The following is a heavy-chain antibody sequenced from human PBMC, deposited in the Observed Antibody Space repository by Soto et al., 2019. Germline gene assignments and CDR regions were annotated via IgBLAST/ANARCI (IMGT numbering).Heavy chain of an antibody. J-gene: IGHJ5*02. CDR2: IYWDDDK. CDR3: AHIPNYYQYDWFDP. Sequence: QITLKESGPTLVKPTQTLTLTCTFSGFSLTTRGVGVGWIRQPPGKGLECLALIYWDDDKRYSPSLQSRLSITKDTSKNQVVLTMTNVDPVDPATYYCAHIPNYYQYDWFDPWGQGTLVSVSS. D-gene: IGHD3-16*01. CDR1: GFSLTTRGVG. V-gene: IGHV2-5*02.